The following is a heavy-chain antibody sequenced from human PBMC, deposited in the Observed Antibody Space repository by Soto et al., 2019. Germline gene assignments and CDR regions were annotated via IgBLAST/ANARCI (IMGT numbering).Heavy chain of an antibody. D-gene: IGHD3-3*01. CDR1: GYTFTSYA. V-gene: IGHV1-3*04. CDR2: INTATGNT. J-gene: IGHJ6*02. CDR3: ARGYDFWSGYYPDYYYYGMDV. Sequence: ASVKVSCKASGYTFTSYAMHWVRQAPGQRLEWMGWINTATGNTSYSQRFQGRVTLTRNTSTSTTYMELSSLRSEDTAVYYCARGYDFWSGYYPDYYYYGMDVWGQGTTVTVSS.